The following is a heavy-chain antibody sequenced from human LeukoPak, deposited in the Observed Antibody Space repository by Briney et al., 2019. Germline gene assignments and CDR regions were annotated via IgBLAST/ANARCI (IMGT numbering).Heavy chain of an antibody. Sequence: GGSLRLSCAASGFTFSSYAMHWVRQAPGKGLEWVAVISYDGSNKYYADSVKGRFTISRDNSKNTLYLQMNSLRAEDTAVYYCAREGRRSGRDYYYYMDVWGKGTTVTVSS. CDR2: ISYDGSNK. D-gene: IGHD1-26*01. CDR3: AREGRRSGRDYYYYMDV. J-gene: IGHJ6*03. V-gene: IGHV3-30*04. CDR1: GFTFSSYA.